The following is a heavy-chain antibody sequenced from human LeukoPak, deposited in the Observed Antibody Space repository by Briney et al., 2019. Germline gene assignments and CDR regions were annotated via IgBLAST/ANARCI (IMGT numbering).Heavy chain of an antibody. V-gene: IGHV3-21*04. CDR1: GFTFSSYS. Sequence: PGGSLRLSCAASGFTFSSYSMNWVRQAPGKGLEWVSSISSSSSYIYYADSVKGRFTISRDNSRSTLYLQMNSLRAEDTAVYYCAKGRYSSNWYYFDYWGQGTLVTVSS. CDR3: AKGRYSSNWYYFDY. CDR2: ISSSSSYI. J-gene: IGHJ4*02. D-gene: IGHD6-13*01.